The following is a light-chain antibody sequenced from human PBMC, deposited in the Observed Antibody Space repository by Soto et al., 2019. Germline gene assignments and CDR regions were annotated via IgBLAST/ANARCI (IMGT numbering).Light chain of an antibody. J-gene: IGLJ2*01. CDR3: SSSTSSSTLV. CDR2: DAS. V-gene: IGLV2-14*03. CDR1: SSDIGSYNY. Sequence: QSVLTQPASVSGSPGQSITISCTGTSSDIGSYNYVSWYQQHPGRAPKLMIFDASHRPSGVSSRFSGSKSGSTASLTISGLQAEDEADYYCSSSTSSSTLVFGGGTKLTVL.